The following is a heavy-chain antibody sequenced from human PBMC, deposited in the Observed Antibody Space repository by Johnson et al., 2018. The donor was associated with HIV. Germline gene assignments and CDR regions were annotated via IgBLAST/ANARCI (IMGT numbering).Heavy chain of an antibody. Sequence: VQLVESGGGVVQPGRSLRLSCAASGFTFDDYGMSWVRQAPGKGLELVSGISWNSGSIGYADSVKGRFTISRDNAKNSLYLQMNSLRAEDTALYYCAKDRAHSSNYLDAFDIWGQGTMVTVSS. CDR2: ISWNSGSI. CDR1: GFTFDDYG. D-gene: IGHD3-22*01. CDR3: AKDRAHSSNYLDAFDI. V-gene: IGHV3-9*01. J-gene: IGHJ3*02.